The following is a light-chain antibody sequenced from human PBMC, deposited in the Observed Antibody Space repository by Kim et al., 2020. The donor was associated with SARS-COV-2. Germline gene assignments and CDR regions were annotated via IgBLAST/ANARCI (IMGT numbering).Light chain of an antibody. CDR3: ASWDDSLNGPI. CDR1: SSNIGSNP. V-gene: IGLV1-44*01. Sequence: GQRVTMSCSGSSSNIGSNPVNWYRLLPGTAPKLVIYSNNQRPSGVPDRFSGSKSGTSASLAISGLQSEDEADYHCASWDDSLNGPIFGGGTQLTVL. J-gene: IGLJ2*01. CDR2: SNN.